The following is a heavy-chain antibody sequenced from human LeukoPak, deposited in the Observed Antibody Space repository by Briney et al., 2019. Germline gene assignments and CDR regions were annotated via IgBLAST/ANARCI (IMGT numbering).Heavy chain of an antibody. J-gene: IGHJ4*02. CDR2: IYYSGST. CDR3: ARQLYCSSTSCYRGNYFDY. D-gene: IGHD2-2*02. Sequence: SETLSPTCTVSGGSISSSSYYWGWIRQPPGKGLEWIGSIYYSGSTYYNPSLKSRVTISVDTSKNQFSLKLSSVTAADTAVYYCARQLYCSSTSCYRGNYFDYWGQGTLVTVSS. V-gene: IGHV4-39*01. CDR1: GGSISSSSYY.